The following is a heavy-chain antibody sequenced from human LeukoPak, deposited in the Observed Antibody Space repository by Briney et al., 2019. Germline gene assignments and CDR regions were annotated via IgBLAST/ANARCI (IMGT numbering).Heavy chain of an antibody. J-gene: IGHJ4*02. CDR2: ISYDGSNK. CDR3: AREGVDTAMVLDY. CDR1: GFTFSSYG. D-gene: IGHD5-18*01. V-gene: IGHV3-30*03. Sequence: GGSLRLFCAASGFTFSSYGMHWVRQAPGKGLEWVAVISYDGSNKYYADSVKGRFTISRDNSKNTLYLQMNSLRAEDTAVYYCAREGVDTAMVLDYWGQGTLVTVSS.